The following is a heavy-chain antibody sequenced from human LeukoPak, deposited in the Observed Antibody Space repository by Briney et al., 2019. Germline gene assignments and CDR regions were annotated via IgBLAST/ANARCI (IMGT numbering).Heavy chain of an antibody. J-gene: IGHJ6*02. CDR2: ISGSGGST. CDR1: GFTFSSYA. CDR3: AKDSGYSSGWTRYYYYGMDV. Sequence: GGPLRLSCAASGFTFSSYAMSWVRQAPGKGLEWVSAISGSGGSTYYADSVKGRFTISRDNSKNTLYLQMNSLRAEDTAVYYCAKDSGYSSGWTRYYYYGMDVWGQGTTVTVSS. V-gene: IGHV3-23*01. D-gene: IGHD6-19*01.